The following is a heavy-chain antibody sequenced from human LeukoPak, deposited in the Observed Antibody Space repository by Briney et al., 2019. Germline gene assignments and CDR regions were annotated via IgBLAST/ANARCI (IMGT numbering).Heavy chain of an antibody. J-gene: IGHJ4*02. D-gene: IGHD3-10*01. CDR2: IYYSGST. V-gene: IGHV4-39*01. CDR3: ARLWFGRDY. CDR1: GGSISSGSSY. Sequence: SETLSLTCTVSGGSISSGSSYWGWIRQPPGKGLEWIGSIYYSGSTYYTPSLKSRVTISVDTSKNQFSLKLSSVTAVDTAVYYCARLWFGRDYWGQGTLGTVSS.